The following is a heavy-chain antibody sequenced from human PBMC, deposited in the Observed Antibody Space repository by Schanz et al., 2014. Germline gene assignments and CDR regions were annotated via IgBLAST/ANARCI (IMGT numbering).Heavy chain of an antibody. J-gene: IGHJ4*02. CDR3: ARLDSSSWYPRY. Sequence: QVQLVESGGGLVKPGGSLRLSCAASGFTFSYYYMSWIRQAPGKGLEWVSYISSSGSYTNYADSVKGRFTTSRDNGKKSMYLQMNSLRAEDTAVYYCARLDSSSWYPRYWGQGTLVTVSS. CDR1: GFTFSYYY. D-gene: IGHD6-13*01. CDR2: ISSSGSYT. V-gene: IGHV3-11*05.